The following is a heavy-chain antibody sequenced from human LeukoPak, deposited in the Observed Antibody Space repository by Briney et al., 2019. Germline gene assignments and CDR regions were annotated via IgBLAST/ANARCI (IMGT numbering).Heavy chain of an antibody. CDR1: GFTVSTNC. CDR2: IYSGGTT. CDR3: GRVDTFMAYYFDL. D-gene: IGHD3-9*01. Sequence: GGSLRLSCAASGFTVSTNCMAWVRQAPGKGLEWVSTIYSGGTTYYADSVMGRFTISRHNSRNTLYLQMNSLRAEDTAVYYWGRVDTFMAYYFDLGGQGTLVTVSS. V-gene: IGHV3-53*04. J-gene: IGHJ4*02.